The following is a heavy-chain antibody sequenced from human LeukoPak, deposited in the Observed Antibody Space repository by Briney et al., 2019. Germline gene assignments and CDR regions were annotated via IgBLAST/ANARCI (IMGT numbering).Heavy chain of an antibody. J-gene: IGHJ4*02. CDR1: GFTFSNYA. CDR2: ISGSGDST. CDR3: AKELVPNPFDY. D-gene: IGHD6-13*01. Sequence: GGSLRLSCAASGFTFSNYAMTWVRQAPGKGLEWVSGISGSGDSTYYADSVKGRFTISRDNSKNTLYLQMNSLRAEDTAVYYCAKELVPNPFDYWGQGTLVTVSS. V-gene: IGHV3-23*01.